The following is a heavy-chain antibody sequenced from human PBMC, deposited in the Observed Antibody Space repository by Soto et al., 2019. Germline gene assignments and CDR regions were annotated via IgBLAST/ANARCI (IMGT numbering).Heavy chain of an antibody. Sequence: QVQLVQSGAEVKKPGSSVKVSCKASGGTFSSYAISWVRQAPGQGLEWMGGIIPIFGTANYAQKFQGRVTITADESTSTAYMELSSLRSEDRAVYCCARTSINCRGGSCLVDYYYGMDVLGQGTTVTVS. V-gene: IGHV1-69*01. CDR2: IIPIFGTA. CDR1: GGTFSSYA. J-gene: IGHJ6*02. D-gene: IGHD2-15*01. CDR3: ARTSINCRGGSCLVDYYYGMDV.